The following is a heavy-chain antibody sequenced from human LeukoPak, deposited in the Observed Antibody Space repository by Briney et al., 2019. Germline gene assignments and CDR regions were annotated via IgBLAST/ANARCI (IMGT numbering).Heavy chain of an antibody. J-gene: IGHJ6*03. Sequence: GGSLRLSRAASGFTFRNYRMTWVRQAPGKGLGWVSSISSSGSDTYYADSVEGRFTISRDNASNSLFLQMNSLRAEDTAVYYCASSWGSSSEYYYYYYMDVWGKGTTVTVSS. CDR1: GFTFRNYR. V-gene: IGHV3-21*04. D-gene: IGHD6-13*01. CDR2: ISSSGSDT. CDR3: ASSWGSSSEYYYYYYMDV.